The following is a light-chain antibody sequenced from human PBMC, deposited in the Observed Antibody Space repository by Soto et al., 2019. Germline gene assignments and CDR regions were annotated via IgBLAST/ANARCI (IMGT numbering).Light chain of an antibody. CDR3: QQFNGFPT. J-gene: IGKJ5*01. CDR1: QGISNA. Sequence: AIQLTQSPSSLSASVGDKVTITCRASQGISNALAWYQQIPGKPPKLLIYDASTLESGVPSRCSGSGSGTDFTLTISSLQPGDFATYYCQQFNGFPTFGQGTRLEIQ. CDR2: DAS. V-gene: IGKV1-13*02.